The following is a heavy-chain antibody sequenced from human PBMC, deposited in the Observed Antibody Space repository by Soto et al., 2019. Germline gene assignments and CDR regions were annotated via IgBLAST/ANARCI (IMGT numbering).Heavy chain of an antibody. CDR3: GRVVEGATRHTDFDS. Sequence: PSETLSLTCPVSGVPLHNSHSFWGWIPQPPGKGLEFIANVYYSRRAHYNPSFKSRVTISVHTATNQVPLRMSSVTAADTAVYFCGRVVEGATRHTDFDSWGQGTLVTVSS. D-gene: IGHD2-21*01. CDR2: VYYSRRA. V-gene: IGHV4-39*06. CDR1: GVPLHNSHSF. J-gene: IGHJ5*01.